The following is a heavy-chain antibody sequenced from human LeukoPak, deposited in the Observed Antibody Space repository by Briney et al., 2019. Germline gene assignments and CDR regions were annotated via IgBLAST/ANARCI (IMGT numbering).Heavy chain of an antibody. CDR3: ARLGTTVTASGAFDI. J-gene: IGHJ3*02. D-gene: IGHD4-17*01. V-gene: IGHV4-59*08. CDR2: IYYSGST. CDR1: GGSISSYY. Sequence: SETLSLTCTVSGGSISSYYWSWIRQPPGKGLERIGYIYYSGSTNYNPSLKSRVTISVDTSKNQFSLKLSSVTAADTAVYYCARLGTTVTASGAFDIWGQGTMVTVSS.